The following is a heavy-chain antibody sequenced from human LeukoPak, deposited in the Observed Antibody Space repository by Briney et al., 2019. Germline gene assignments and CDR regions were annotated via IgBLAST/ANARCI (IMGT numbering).Heavy chain of an antibody. V-gene: IGHV3-66*02. CDR1: GFSFSSYA. D-gene: IGHD3-16*01. Sequence: GGSLRLSCAASGFSFSSYAMSWVRQAPGKGLEWVSVIYSGDNTYYVESVKGRFTISRDNSKNTLFLQMNRLRAEDTAVYYCAGRRVLDASFDYWGQGTLVTVSS. J-gene: IGHJ4*02. CDR2: IYSGDNT. CDR3: AGRRVLDASFDY.